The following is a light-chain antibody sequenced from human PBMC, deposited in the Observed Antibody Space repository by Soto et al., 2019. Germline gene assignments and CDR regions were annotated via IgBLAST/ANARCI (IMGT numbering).Light chain of an antibody. J-gene: IGKJ1*01. V-gene: IGKV1-9*01. CDR2: SAS. CDR1: QGISSY. CDR3: QHLYGYPRT. Sequence: DIQLTQSPSFLSASVGDRVTITCRASQGISSYLAWHQQKPGEAPKLLIYSASTLQAGVPSRFSGSGSGTEFTLTISSLQPEDFATYYCQHLYGYPRTFGQGTKVEIK.